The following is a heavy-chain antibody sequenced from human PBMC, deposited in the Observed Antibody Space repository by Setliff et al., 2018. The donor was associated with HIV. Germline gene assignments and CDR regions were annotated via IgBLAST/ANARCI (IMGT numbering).Heavy chain of an antibody. Sequence: ASVKVSCKASGGTFNINAVTWVRQAPGQGLEWVGAIIPLFGTANYAQKFQGRVTITADDSTSTVYMGVRSLRSADTAVYYCSKVSEHRTSSGSFYYYMDVWGEGITVTVSS. CDR3: SKVSEHRTSSGSFYYYMDV. V-gene: IGHV1-69*13. J-gene: IGHJ6*03. D-gene: IGHD6-6*01. CDR1: GGTFNINA. CDR2: IIPLFGTA.